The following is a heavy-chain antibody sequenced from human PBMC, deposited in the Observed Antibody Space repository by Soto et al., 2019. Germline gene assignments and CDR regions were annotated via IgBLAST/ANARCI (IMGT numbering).Heavy chain of an antibody. CDR2: TYYRSKWYN. CDR1: GDSVSSNSAA. Sequence: SETLSLTCAISGDSVSSNSAAWNWIRQSPSRGLEWLGRTYYRSKWYNDYAVSVKSRITINPDTSKNQFSLQLNSVTPEDTAVYYCAKGGGYCSSTSCYGGSFFGYYYYYMDVWGKGPTGTVSS. J-gene: IGHJ6*03. CDR3: AKGGGYCSSTSCYGGSFFGYYYYYMDV. V-gene: IGHV6-1*01. D-gene: IGHD2-2*01.